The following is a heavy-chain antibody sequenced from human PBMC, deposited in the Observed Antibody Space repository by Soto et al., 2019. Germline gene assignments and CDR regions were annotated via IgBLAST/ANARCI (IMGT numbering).Heavy chain of an antibody. V-gene: IGHV5-51*01. D-gene: IGHD5-18*01. CDR2: IYPGDSDT. CDR3: ARRSGYSYGYYFDY. J-gene: IGHJ4*02. Sequence: GESLKISCKGSGYRFTNYWIGSVRQMPGKGLEWMGIIYPGDSDTTYSPSFQGQVTILADKSISTAYLQWSSLKASDTAMFYCARRSGYSYGYYFDYWGQGTLVTVSS. CDR1: GYRFTNYW.